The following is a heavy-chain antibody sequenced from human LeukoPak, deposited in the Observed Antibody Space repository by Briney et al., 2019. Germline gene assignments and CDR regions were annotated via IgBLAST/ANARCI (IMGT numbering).Heavy chain of an antibody. D-gene: IGHD2-15*01. J-gene: IGHJ4*02. Sequence: GGSLRLSCAASGFTFSSYGMHWVRQAPGEGLEWVAYIGYDGSKKYYSDSVKGRFPISRDNSKNTVHLQMNSLRAADTALYFCARDLGGIYYIAYWGQGTLVTVSS. CDR1: GFTFSSYG. CDR3: ARDLGGIYYIAY. CDR2: IGYDGSKK. V-gene: IGHV3-30*02.